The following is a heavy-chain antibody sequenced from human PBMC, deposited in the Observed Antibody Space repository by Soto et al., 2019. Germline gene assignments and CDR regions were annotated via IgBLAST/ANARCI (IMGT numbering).Heavy chain of an antibody. Sequence: QVQLVQSGPEMKKPGASVKLSCKASGYTFTTYSMHWVRQAPGQRLDWMGWIHAGNGNTEHSQKFQGRVTITRDTSASTAYLELGSLRSEDTAVYYCARAACSSTSCYNYYAYGMDVWGQGTAVPVS. J-gene: IGHJ6*02. D-gene: IGHD2-2*01. CDR3: ARAACSSTSCYNYYAYGMDV. V-gene: IGHV1-3*01. CDR2: IHAGNGNT. CDR1: GYTFTTYS.